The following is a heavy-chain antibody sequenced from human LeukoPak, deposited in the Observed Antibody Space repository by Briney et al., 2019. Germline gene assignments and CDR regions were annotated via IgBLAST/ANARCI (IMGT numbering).Heavy chain of an antibody. Sequence: ETSETLSLTCAVYGGSFSGYYWSWIRQPPGKGLEWSGEINHSGSTNDNPSLKSRVTISVDTSKNQFSLKLSSVTAADTAVYYCARQGCTNGVCYVADYWGQGTLVTVSS. D-gene: IGHD2-8*01. CDR1: GGSFSGYY. J-gene: IGHJ4*02. V-gene: IGHV4-34*01. CDR2: INHSGST. CDR3: ARQGCTNGVCYVADY.